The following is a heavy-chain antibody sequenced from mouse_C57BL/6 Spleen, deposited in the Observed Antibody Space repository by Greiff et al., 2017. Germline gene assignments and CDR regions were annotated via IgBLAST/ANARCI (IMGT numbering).Heavy chain of an antibody. D-gene: IGHD5-1*01. Sequence: QVQLQQSGPELVKPGASVKISCKASGYAFSSSWMNWVKQRPGKGLEWIGRIYPGDGDTNSNGNVMGKATLTAENSSNTAYMPLSSLTSEDYAVYFCARGGVQHWGQGTTLTVSS. J-gene: IGHJ2*01. CDR2: IYPGDGDT. V-gene: IGHV1-82*01. CDR1: GYAFSSSW. CDR3: ARGGVQH.